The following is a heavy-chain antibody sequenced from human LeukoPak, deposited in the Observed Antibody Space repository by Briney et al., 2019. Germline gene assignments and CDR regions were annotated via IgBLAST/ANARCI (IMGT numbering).Heavy chain of an antibody. CDR3: AREELWYYYGSGSPDAFDI. CDR1: GFTFSSNY. J-gene: IGHJ3*02. D-gene: IGHD3-10*01. V-gene: IGHV3-53*01. CDR2: IYSGGST. Sequence: GGSLRLSCAASGFTFSSNYMSWVRQAPGKGLEWVSVIYSGGSTYYADSVKGRFTISRDNSKNTLYLQMNSLRAEDTAVYYCAREELWYYYGSGSPDAFDIWGQGTMVTVSS.